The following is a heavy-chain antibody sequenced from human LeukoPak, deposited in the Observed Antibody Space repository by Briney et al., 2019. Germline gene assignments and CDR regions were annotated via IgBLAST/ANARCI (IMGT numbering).Heavy chain of an antibody. CDR3: AKDMSSGYSPFDY. V-gene: IGHV3-53*05. D-gene: IGHD3-22*01. Sequence: PGGSLRLSCAASGFTASSNSMSWVRQAPGKGLEWVSIIYRGGSTYYADSVKGRFTISRDNSKNTLYLQMNSLRAEDTAVYYCAKDMSSGYSPFDYWGQGTLVTVSS. CDR1: GFTASSNS. CDR2: IYRGGST. J-gene: IGHJ4*02.